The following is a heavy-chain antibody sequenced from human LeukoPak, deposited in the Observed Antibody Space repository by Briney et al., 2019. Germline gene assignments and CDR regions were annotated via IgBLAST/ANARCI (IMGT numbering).Heavy chain of an antibody. V-gene: IGHV6-1*01. CDR1: GDSVSSNNAV. J-gene: IGHJ4*02. D-gene: IGHD3-10*01. Sequence: SQTLSLTCAISGDSVSSNNAVGNWIRQSPSRGLEWLGKTYYRSKWNYDYAVSMKSRITINPDTSKNHFSLQLSSVTPEDTAVYYCARSVNSGCLDCWGQGVLVTVSS. CDR2: TYYRSKWNY. CDR3: ARSVNSGCLDC.